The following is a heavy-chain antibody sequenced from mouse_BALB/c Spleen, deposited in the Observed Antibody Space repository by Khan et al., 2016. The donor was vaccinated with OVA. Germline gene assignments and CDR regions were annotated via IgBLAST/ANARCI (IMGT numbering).Heavy chain of an antibody. CDR2: ISSGGDYT. J-gene: IGHJ3*01. V-gene: IGHV5-6*01. CDR3: ADHLTDSIDY. CDR1: GFTFSSYS. Sequence: EVQLQESGGDLVKPGGSLKLSCAASGFTFSSYSMSWVRQTSDKRLEWVASISSGGDYTYYPDSVKGRFTISRDNAKNTLYLQMSVLKSEDTAMYNYADHLTDSIDYWGQGTLVTVSA.